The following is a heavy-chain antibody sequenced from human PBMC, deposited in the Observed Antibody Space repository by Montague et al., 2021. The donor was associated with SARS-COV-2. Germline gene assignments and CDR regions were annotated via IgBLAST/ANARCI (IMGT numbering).Heavy chain of an antibody. V-gene: IGHV4-39*01. D-gene: IGHD3-10*01. CDR1: SGSISSSSYY. CDR3: ARREDYYGSGSYPN. Sequence: SETLSLTCTVSSGSISSSSYYWGWLRQPPGKGLEWIGSIYYSGSTYYNPSLKSRVTISVDTSKNQFSLKLSPVTAADTAVYYCARREDYYGSGSYPNWGQGTLVTVSS. CDR2: IYYSGST. J-gene: IGHJ4*02.